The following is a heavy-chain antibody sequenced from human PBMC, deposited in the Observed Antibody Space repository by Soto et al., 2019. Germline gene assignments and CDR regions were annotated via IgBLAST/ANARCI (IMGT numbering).Heavy chain of an antibody. D-gene: IGHD3-16*02. CDR1: GSTFTSYD. Sequence: ASVKVSCKASGSTFTSYDINWVRQATGQGLEWMGWMNPNSGNTGYAQKFQGRVTMTRNTSISTAYMELSSLRSEDTAVYYCARVMITFGGVIAVNWFDPWGQGTLVTVS. V-gene: IGHV1-8*01. CDR2: MNPNSGNT. J-gene: IGHJ5*02. CDR3: ARVMITFGGVIAVNWFDP.